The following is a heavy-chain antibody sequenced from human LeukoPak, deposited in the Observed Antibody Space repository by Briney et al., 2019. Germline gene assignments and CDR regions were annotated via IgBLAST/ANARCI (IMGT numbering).Heavy chain of an antibody. J-gene: IGHJ4*02. CDR3: VRLTVYCTNGVCYYYFDY. D-gene: IGHD2-8*01. V-gene: IGHV1-2*02. Sequence: GASVKVSCKASGYTFTGYYMHWVRQAPRQGLGWMGWINPNSGGTNYAQKFQGRVTMTRDTSISTAYMELSRLRSDDTAVYYCVRLTVYCTNGVCYYYFDYWGQGTLVTVSS. CDR2: INPNSGGT. CDR1: GYTFTGYY.